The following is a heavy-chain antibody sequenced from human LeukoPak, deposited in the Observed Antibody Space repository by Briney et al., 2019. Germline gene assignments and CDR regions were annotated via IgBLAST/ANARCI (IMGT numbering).Heavy chain of an antibody. V-gene: IGHV5-51*01. Sequence: GESLKISCKGSGYSITTYWIGWVRHMPRKGLEWMGIISPGDSDTAYSPSFQGQVNISADKSISTAYLQWNSLRASDSAMYFCARRGSSMAAFDFWGQGTLVTVSS. CDR1: GYSITTYW. D-gene: IGHD6-6*01. J-gene: IGHJ4*02. CDR3: ARRGSSMAAFDF. CDR2: ISPGDSDT.